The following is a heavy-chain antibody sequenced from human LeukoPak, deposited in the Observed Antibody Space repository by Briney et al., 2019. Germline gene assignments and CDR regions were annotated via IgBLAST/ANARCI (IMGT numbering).Heavy chain of an antibody. CDR1: GFTFSSYW. Sequence: PGGSLRLSCAASGFTFSSYWMSWVRQAPGKGLEWLANIKEDGSDKYSVDSVKGRFTISRDNAKNSLYLQMNNLRVEDTAVYYCARAGYTSGYDYWGQGTLVPASS. J-gene: IGHJ4*02. CDR3: ARAGYTSGYDY. V-gene: IGHV3-7*01. D-gene: IGHD6-19*01. CDR2: IKEDGSDK.